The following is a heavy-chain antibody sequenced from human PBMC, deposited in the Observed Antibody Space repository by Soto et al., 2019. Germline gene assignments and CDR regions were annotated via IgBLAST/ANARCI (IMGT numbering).Heavy chain of an antibody. Sequence: QVQLQESGPGLVKPSQTLSLTCSVSGDSIRGGGHYWNWIRQFPGKGLEWIGYVYHSGSTHYNPSHRGRLTISRDTSKNQFSLRLISVTAADTALYYCARDTGLAPTVWGYWGHGTQVTVSS. D-gene: IGHD7-27*01. CDR2: VYHSGST. J-gene: IGHJ4*03. V-gene: IGHV4-31*03. CDR1: GDSIRGGGHY. CDR3: ARDTGLAPTVWGY.